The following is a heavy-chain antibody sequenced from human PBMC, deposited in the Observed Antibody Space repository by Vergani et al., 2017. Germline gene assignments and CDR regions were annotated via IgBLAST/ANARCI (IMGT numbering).Heavy chain of an antibody. CDR1: GGTFSSYA. Sequence: QVQLVQSGAEVKKPGSSVKVSCKASGGTFSSYAISWVRQAPGQGLEWMGGIIPIFGTANYAQKFQGRVTITADESTSTAYMELSSLRSEDTAVYYCAMTREALRSSGWYRLLHVWGQGTTVTVSS. D-gene: IGHD6-19*01. CDR3: AMTREALRSSGWYRLLHV. J-gene: IGHJ6*02. V-gene: IGHV1-69*01. CDR2: IIPIFGTA.